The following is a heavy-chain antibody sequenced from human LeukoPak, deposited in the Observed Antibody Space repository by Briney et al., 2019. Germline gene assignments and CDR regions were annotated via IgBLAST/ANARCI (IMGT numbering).Heavy chain of an antibody. J-gene: IGHJ4*02. CDR2: ISNDGSNG. D-gene: IGHD2-15*01. CDR3: AKDLPTSLRMTLDY. Sequence: GGSLRLSCAASGFIFRTYAMHWVRQAPGKGLEWVAVISNDGSNGYYADSVKGRFTISRDNSKNTLYLQMNSLRAEDTAVYYCAKDLPTSLRMTLDYWGQGTLVTVSS. V-gene: IGHV3-30*04. CDR1: GFIFRTYA.